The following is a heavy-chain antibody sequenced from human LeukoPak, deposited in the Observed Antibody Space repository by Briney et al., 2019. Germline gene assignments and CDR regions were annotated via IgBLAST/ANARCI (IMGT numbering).Heavy chain of an antibody. D-gene: IGHD1-26*01. J-gene: IGHJ5*02. Sequence: SPSETLSLTCTVSGGSITSYYWSWIRQPAGKGLEWIGRIYTTGSTYYNHFLKSRVTISVDTSKNQFSLKLSSVTAADTAVYYCARDQYSGSYSNWFDPWGQGTLVTVSS. V-gene: IGHV4-4*07. CDR3: ARDQYSGSYSNWFDP. CDR2: IYTTGST. CDR1: GGSITSYY.